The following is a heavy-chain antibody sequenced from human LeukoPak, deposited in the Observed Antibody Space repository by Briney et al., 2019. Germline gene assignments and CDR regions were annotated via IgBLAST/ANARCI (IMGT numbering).Heavy chain of an antibody. CDR3: ARRKGTSGWSWGSPYYFDY. CDR1: GGSFSGYY. D-gene: IGHD6-19*01. J-gene: IGHJ4*02. V-gene: IGHV4-34*01. CDR2: INHSGST. Sequence: SETLSLTCAVYGGSFSGYYWSWIRQPPGKGLEWIGEINHSGSTNYNPSLKSRVTISVDTSKNQFSLKLSSVTAADTAVYYCARRKGTSGWSWGSPYYFDYWGPGTLVTVSS.